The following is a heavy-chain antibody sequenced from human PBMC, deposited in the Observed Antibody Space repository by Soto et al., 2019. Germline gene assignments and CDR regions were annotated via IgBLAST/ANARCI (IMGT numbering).Heavy chain of an antibody. Sequence: LSLTFGVSGGSIIDRYYSSGGRRQSPGRGPEGIGSVYYTGFPSYNPSLESRVSVSVDTSKNKFSLKVSAVTAADTAVYYCASCQKGCSWNYFDLWGQGTLVTVYS. J-gene: IGHJ4*02. V-gene: IGHV4-39*01. CDR2: VYYTGFP. CDR1: GGSIIDRYYS. CDR3: ASCQKGCSWNYFDL. D-gene: IGHD2-15*01.